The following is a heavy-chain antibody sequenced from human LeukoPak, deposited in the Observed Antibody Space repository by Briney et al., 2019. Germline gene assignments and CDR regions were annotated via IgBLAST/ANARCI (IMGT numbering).Heavy chain of an antibody. J-gene: IGHJ4*02. CDR1: GFTFSSYS. D-gene: IGHD1/OR15-1a*01. V-gene: IGHV3-21*04. Sequence: GGSLRLFCAASGFTFSSYSMNWVRQAPGKGLEWVSFISSSRSYIYYADSVKGRFTISRDNSKNTLYLQMSSLRAEDTAVYFCAKEAGAAGASWNIDFWGQGALVTVSS. CDR2: ISSSRSYI. CDR3: AKEAGAAGASWNIDF.